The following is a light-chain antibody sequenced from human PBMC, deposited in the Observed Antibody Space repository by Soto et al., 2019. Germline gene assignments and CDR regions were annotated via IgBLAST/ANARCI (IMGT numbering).Light chain of an antibody. CDR3: MQRLQTPWT. J-gene: IGKJ1*01. CDR1: QSLLHSNGYNC. CDR2: LGS. V-gene: IGKV2-28*01. Sequence: DIVMTQSPLSLPVTPEESASISCRSSQSLLHSNGYNCLDWYLQKPGQSPQLLIYLGSHRASGVPDRFSGSESGTDFTLKISRVEAEDVGVYYCMQRLQTPWTFGQGTKVDIK.